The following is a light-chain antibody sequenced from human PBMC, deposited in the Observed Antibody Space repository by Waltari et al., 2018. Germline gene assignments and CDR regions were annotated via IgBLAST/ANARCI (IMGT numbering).Light chain of an antibody. CDR2: AAS. Sequence: EIVLTQSPGTLSLYPGERATLSCRASQSVGSVYLAWYQQKPGQAPRLLIYAASSRATGIPDRFSGSGSGTEFTLTISRLDPEDFAVYHCQQYGSSPQTFGQGTKVEIK. CDR1: QSVGSVY. V-gene: IGKV3-20*01. J-gene: IGKJ1*01. CDR3: QQYGSSPQT.